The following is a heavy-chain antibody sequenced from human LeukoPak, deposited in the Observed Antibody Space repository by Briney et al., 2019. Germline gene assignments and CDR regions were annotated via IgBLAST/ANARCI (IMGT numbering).Heavy chain of an antibody. CDR1: GFTFSSYS. Sequence: GGSLRLSRAASGFTFSSYSMNWVRQAPGKGLEWVSSISSSSSYIYYADSVKGRFTISRDNAKNSLYLQMNSLRAEDTAVYYCARDSRIGGSSHGTSAFDIWGQGTMVTVSS. CDR2: ISSSSSYI. J-gene: IGHJ3*02. D-gene: IGHD6-13*01. CDR3: ARDSRIGGSSHGTSAFDI. V-gene: IGHV3-21*01.